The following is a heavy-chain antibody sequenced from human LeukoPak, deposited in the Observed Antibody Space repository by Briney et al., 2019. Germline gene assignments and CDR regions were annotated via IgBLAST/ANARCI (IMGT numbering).Heavy chain of an antibody. V-gene: IGHV3-74*01. CDR2: LNSDGSNP. CDR3: ARDNYYSIDV. CDR1: GPSFSTSW. Sequence: GGSLRLSCAASGPSFSTSWMHWVRRAPGKGLAWVARLNSDGSNPIYADSVKGRFTISRDNAKNTLYLQMNSLRAEDTAVYYCARDNYYSIDVWGQGTTVTVSS. J-gene: IGHJ6*02.